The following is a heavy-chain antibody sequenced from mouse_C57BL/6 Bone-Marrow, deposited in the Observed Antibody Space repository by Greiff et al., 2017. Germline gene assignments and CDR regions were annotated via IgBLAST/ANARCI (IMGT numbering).Heavy chain of an antibody. D-gene: IGHD1-1*01. J-gene: IGHJ1*03. CDR1: GYTFTSYW. CDR3: ARDYYGSSYWNFDV. CDR2: IDPSDSET. V-gene: IGHV1-52*01. Sequence: QVQLKQPGAELVRPGSSVKLSCKASGYTFTSYWMHWVKQRPIQGLEWIGNIDPSDSETQYNQKFKGKATLTVDKSSSTAYMQLSSLTSEDSAVYYCARDYYGSSYWNFDVWGTGTTVTVSS.